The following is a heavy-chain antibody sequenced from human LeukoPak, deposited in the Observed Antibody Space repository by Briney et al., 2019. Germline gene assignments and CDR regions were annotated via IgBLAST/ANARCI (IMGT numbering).Heavy chain of an antibody. CDR2: TYYRSKWYN. Sequence: SQTLSLTCAISGDSVSSNSAAWNWIRQSPSRGLEWLGRTYYRSKWYNDYAVSVKSRITINPDTSKNQFSLQLNSVTPEDTAVYYCAREAGFPRFGVTMVREQPIKNYYYYGMDVWGQGTTVTVSS. D-gene: IGHD3-10*01. V-gene: IGHV6-1*01. CDR1: GDSVSSNSAA. J-gene: IGHJ6*02. CDR3: AREAGFPRFGVTMVREQPIKNYYYYGMDV.